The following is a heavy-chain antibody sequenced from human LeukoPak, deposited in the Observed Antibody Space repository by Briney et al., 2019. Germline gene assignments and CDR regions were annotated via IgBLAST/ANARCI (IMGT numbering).Heavy chain of an antibody. J-gene: IGHJ2*01. Sequence: SETLSLTCTVSSASISSRNYYWGWIRQSPGKGLEWIGSIYYSGSTYYNPSLKSRVTMSVDTSKNQFSLKLSSVTAADTAVYYCARSVTRGYFDLWGRGTLVTVSS. CDR3: ARSVTRGYFDL. CDR2: IYYSGST. V-gene: IGHV4-39*07. D-gene: IGHD2-21*02. CDR1: SASISSRNYY.